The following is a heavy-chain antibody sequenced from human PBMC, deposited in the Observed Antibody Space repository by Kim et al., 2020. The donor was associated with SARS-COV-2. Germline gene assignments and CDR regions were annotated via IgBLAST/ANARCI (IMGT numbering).Heavy chain of an antibody. CDR2: IYYTGST. CDR3: ASQTYYYDSSGYLVHWAFDY. V-gene: IGHV4-39*07. J-gene: IGHJ4*02. D-gene: IGHD3-22*01. CDR1: GGSITNSSYY. Sequence: SETLSLTCSVSGGSITNSSYYWGWIRQPPGKGLEFIAIIYYTGSTYSNPSLKSRVTMSVGTSERQFSLRLNSVTAADTAVYYCASQTYYYDSSGYLVHWAFDYWGQGTLVTVSS.